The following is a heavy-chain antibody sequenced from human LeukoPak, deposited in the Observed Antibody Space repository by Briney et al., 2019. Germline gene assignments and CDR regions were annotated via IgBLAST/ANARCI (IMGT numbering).Heavy chain of an antibody. CDR2: INPNSGGT. Sequence: ASVKVSCKASGYTFTSYGIRWVRQAPGQGLEWMGWINPNSGGTNYAQKFQGRVTMTRDTSISTAYMELSRLRSDDTAVYYCARSSGWDDYGGYYYGMDVWGQGTTVTVSS. D-gene: IGHD4-17*01. CDR3: ARSSGWDDYGGYYYGMDV. V-gene: IGHV1-2*02. J-gene: IGHJ6*02. CDR1: GYTFTSYG.